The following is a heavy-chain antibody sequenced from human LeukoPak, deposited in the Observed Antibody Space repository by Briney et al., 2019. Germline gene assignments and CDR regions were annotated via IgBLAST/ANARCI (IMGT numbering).Heavy chain of an antibody. V-gene: IGHV3-23*01. D-gene: IGHD3-3*01. CDR1: GFTFSSYA. CDR2: ISGSGGST. J-gene: IGHJ4*02. CDR3: ANGYDFWSGYPDY. Sequence: GGSLRLSCAASGFTFSSYAVSWVRQAPGKGLEWVSDISGSGGSTYYADSVKGRFTISRDNSKDTLYLQMNSLRAEDTAVYYCANGYDFWSGYPDYWGQGTLVTVSS.